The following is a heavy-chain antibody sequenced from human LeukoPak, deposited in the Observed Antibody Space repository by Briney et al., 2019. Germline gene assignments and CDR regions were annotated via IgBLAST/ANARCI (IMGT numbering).Heavy chain of an antibody. V-gene: IGHV3-7*04. Sequence: PGGSLRLSCAASGFPFARFWMTWVRQAPGKGLEFVATMNRDGSEVAYGNSVRGRFTISRDNAKNTLYLQMYSLRAEDTAVYYCARGIDEWLYLKYWGQGALVTVSS. CDR1: GFPFARFW. J-gene: IGHJ4*02. CDR2: MNRDGSEV. CDR3: ARGIDEWLYLKY. D-gene: IGHD3-3*01.